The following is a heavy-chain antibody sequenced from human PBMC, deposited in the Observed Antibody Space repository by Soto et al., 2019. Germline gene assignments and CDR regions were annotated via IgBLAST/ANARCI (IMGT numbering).Heavy chain of an antibody. J-gene: IGHJ5*02. Sequence: SETLSLTCAVSGGSISSSNWWSWVRQPPGKGLEWIGEIYHSGSTNYNPSLKSRVTISVDTSKNQFSLKLTSVTAADTAVYYCARGAATVTTGWFDPWGQGIMVTVSS. CDR3: ARGAATVTTGWFDP. D-gene: IGHD4-17*01. CDR2: IYHSGST. CDR1: GGSISSSNW. V-gene: IGHV4-4*02.